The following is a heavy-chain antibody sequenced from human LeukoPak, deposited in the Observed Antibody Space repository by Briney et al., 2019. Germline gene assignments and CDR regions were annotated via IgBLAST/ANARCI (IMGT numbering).Heavy chain of an antibody. Sequence: PSETLSLTCIVSGGSVSSSSYYWGWIRQPPGKGLEWIGSVYYTGSSYYSPSLKSRVTISVDTSKNQFSLKLSSVTAADTAVYYCARVAPSITMVRGASDYWGQGTLVTVSS. CDR1: GGSVSSSSYY. J-gene: IGHJ4*02. D-gene: IGHD3-10*01. CDR3: ARVAPSITMVRGASDY. V-gene: IGHV4-39*07. CDR2: VYYTGSS.